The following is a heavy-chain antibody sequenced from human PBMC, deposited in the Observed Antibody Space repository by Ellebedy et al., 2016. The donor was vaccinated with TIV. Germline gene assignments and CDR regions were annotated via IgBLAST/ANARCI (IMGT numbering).Heavy chain of an antibody. V-gene: IGHV3-73*01. CDR2: IRSKGFSYAT. CDR3: TRHFSTMFWDV. CDR1: GFTFSDST. J-gene: IGHJ6*04. Sequence: PGGSLRLSCAASGFTFSDSTIHRVRQVSGKGLEWVGRIRSKGFSYATAYAASVEGRFTVSRDDSESTAYLQMNSLKTEDTAVYHCTRHFSTMFWDVWGKGTTVTVFS. D-gene: IGHD3-10*02.